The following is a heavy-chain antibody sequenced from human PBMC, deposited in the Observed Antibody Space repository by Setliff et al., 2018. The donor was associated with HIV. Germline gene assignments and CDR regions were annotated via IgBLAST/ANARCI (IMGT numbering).Heavy chain of an antibody. CDR2: IYPGDLRT. V-gene: IGHV5-51*01. Sequence: GESLKISCKTSEYTFNTHWIGWVRQVPGKGLEWMGVIYPGDLRTRYNPSFQGQVTLSVDKSTRTAYLQWNSLRASDSAMYYCATRPLLDTDPSFWGQGTVVTVSS. CDR1: EYTFNTHW. D-gene: IGHD2-8*02. CDR3: ATRPLLDTDPSF. J-gene: IGHJ4*02.